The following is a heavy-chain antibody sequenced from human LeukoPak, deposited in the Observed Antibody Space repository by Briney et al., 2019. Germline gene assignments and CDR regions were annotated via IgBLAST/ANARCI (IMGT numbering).Heavy chain of an antibody. CDR3: ARGRYYGMDV. CDR1: GFTFTSYW. V-gene: IGHV3-74*01. J-gene: IGHJ6*02. Sequence: GGSLRLSCAASGFTFTSYWMHWVRQAPGKGLVWVSRVNSDGSSTTYADSVKGRFTISRDNTKNTLYLQMNSLRAEDTAVYYCARGRYYGMDVWGQGTTVTVSS. CDR2: VNSDGSST.